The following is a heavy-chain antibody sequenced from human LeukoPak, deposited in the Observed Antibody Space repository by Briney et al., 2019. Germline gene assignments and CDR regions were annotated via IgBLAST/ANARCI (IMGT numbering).Heavy chain of an antibody. J-gene: IGHJ4*02. V-gene: IGHV4-39*07. CDR1: GGSIRFSNYY. CDR3: AGNLRAAKGRTFDY. CDR2: IYHSGST. D-gene: IGHD2-15*01. Sequence: PSETLSLTCTVSGGSIRFSNYYWGWIRQPPGKGLEWIGSIYHSGSTYYNPSLKSRFTISVDRSKKQFSLKLSSVTAAETAVYYCAGNLRAAKGRTFDYWGQGTLVTVSS.